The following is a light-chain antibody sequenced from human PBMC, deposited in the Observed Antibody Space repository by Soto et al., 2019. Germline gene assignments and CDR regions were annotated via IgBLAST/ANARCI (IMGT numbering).Light chain of an antibody. V-gene: IGLV1-44*01. Sequence: QSVLTQPPSASGTPGQRVTISCSGSSSNIGSNTVNWYQQHPGTAPKLLIYTNNQRPSGVPDRFSGSKSGTSASLAISGLQSEDEADYYCAAWDASLNGVVFGGGTKLTVL. J-gene: IGLJ2*01. CDR2: TNN. CDR1: SSNIGSNT. CDR3: AAWDASLNGVV.